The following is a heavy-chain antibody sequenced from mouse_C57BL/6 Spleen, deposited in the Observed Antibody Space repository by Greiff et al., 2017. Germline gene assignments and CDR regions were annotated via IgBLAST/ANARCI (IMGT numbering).Heavy chain of an antibody. J-gene: IGHJ3*01. D-gene: IGHD2-5*01. V-gene: IGHV5-17*01. Sequence: EVQGVESGGGLVKPGGSLKLSCAASGFTFSDYGMHWVRQAPEKGLEWVAYISSGSSTNYYADTVKGRFTISRDNAKNTLFLQMTSLRSEDTAMYYCERTEAYYSNHWFDHWGQGTLVTVSA. CDR2: ISSGSSTN. CDR3: ERTEAYYSNHWFDH. CDR1: GFTFSDYG.